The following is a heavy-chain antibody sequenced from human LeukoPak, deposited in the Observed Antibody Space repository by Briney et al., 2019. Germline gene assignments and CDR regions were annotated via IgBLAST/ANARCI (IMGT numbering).Heavy chain of an antibody. CDR3: ARGRSITLLRGVAMSDGFDI. J-gene: IGHJ3*02. CDR2: IDTSTSYI. D-gene: IGHD3-10*01. V-gene: IGHV3-21*01. CDR1: GFTFSTYS. Sequence: GESLRLSCAASGFTFSTYSMNWVRQAPGKGLEWVSFIDTSTSYIYYGDSVKGRSTISRDDAKNSLYLQMNGLRAEDTAVYYCARGRSITLLRGVAMSDGFDIWGQGAMVTVSS.